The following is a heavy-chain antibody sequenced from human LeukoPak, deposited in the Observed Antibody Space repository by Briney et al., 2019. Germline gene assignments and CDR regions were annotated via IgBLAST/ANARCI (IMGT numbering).Heavy chain of an antibody. V-gene: IGHV4-59*01. Sequence: ETLSLTCTVSGDSIRSYYWSWIRQPPGKGLEWIGYIYYSETANYNPSLKSRVTISVDTSKNQFSLKLTSVTAADTAAYYCARVYYSSSYDYWYFDLWGRGTLVTVSS. J-gene: IGHJ2*01. CDR1: GDSIRSYY. D-gene: IGHD6-13*01. CDR3: ARVYYSSSYDYWYFDL. CDR2: IYYSETA.